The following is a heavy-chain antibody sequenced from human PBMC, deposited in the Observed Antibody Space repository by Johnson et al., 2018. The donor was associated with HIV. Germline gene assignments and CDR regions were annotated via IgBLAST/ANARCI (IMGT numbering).Heavy chain of an antibody. CDR2: ISYDGSNK. Sequence: QVQLVESGGGVVQPGRSLRLSCAASGFTFSSYAMHWVRQAPGKGLEWVAVISYDGSNKYYADSVKGRFTISRATSKNTLYLQMNSLRAEDTALYYCARESKPFWYYYGSGSASDAFDIWGQGTMVIVSS. D-gene: IGHD3-10*01. CDR3: ARESKPFWYYYGSGSASDAFDI. CDR1: GFTFSSYA. V-gene: IGHV3-30-3*01. J-gene: IGHJ3*02.